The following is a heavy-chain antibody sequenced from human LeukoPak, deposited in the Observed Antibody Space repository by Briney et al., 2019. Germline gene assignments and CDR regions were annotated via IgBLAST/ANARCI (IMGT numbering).Heavy chain of an antibody. V-gene: IGHV4-31*03. CDR3: ARGALEYYDILTGYADYYFDY. D-gene: IGHD3-9*01. CDR1: GGSISSGGYY. Sequence: PSQTLSLTCTVSGGSISSGGYYWRWIRQHPGKGLEWIGYIYYSGSTYYNPSLKSRVTISVDTSKNQFSLKLSSVTAADTAVYYCARGALEYYDILTGYADYYFDYWGQGTLVTVSS. CDR2: IYYSGST. J-gene: IGHJ4*02.